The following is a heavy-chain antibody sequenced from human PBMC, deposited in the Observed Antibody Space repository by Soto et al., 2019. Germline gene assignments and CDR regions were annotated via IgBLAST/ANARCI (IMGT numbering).Heavy chain of an antibody. V-gene: IGHV3-23*01. CDR1: GFTFSSYA. CDR3: AEIPDTALGNGAFDI. D-gene: IGHD7-27*01. J-gene: IGHJ3*02. CDR2: ISGSGGST. Sequence: EVQLLESGGGLVQPGGSLRLSCAASGFTFSSYAMSWVRQAPGKGLEWVSAISGSGGSTYYADSVKGRFTISRDNYXSPLYLQMDRLGAEETAVYYCAEIPDTALGNGAFDIWGQGTMVTVSS.